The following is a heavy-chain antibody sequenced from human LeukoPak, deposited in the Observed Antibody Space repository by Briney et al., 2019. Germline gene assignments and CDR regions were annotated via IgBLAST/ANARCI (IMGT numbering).Heavy chain of an antibody. Sequence: SETLSLTCTVSGGSISSYYWSWIRQPPGKGLEWIGCIYYSGSTNYNPSLKSRVTISVDTSKNQFSLKLSSVTAADTAVYYCARDRDDSTTVTTPLYFDYWGQGTLVTVSS. CDR2: IYYSGST. CDR1: GGSISSYY. V-gene: IGHV4-59*01. D-gene: IGHD4-17*01. CDR3: ARDRDDSTTVTTPLYFDY. J-gene: IGHJ4*02.